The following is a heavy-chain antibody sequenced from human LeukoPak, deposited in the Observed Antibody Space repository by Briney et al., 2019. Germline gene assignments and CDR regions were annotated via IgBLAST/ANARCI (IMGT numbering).Heavy chain of an antibody. D-gene: IGHD3-22*01. CDR2: IYYSGST. Sequence: PSETLSLTCTVSGGSISSYYWSWIRQPPGKGLEWIGYIYYSGSTNYNPSLKSRVTISVDTSKNQFSLKLSSVTAADTAVYYCARGRDSSGQYYFDYWGQGTLVTVSS. CDR3: ARGRDSSGQYYFDY. V-gene: IGHV4-59*12. CDR1: GGSISSYY. J-gene: IGHJ4*02.